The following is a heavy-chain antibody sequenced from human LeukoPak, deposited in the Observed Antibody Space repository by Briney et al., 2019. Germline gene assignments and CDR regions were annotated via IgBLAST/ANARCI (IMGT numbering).Heavy chain of an antibody. CDR1: GGSISNSDW. D-gene: IGHD6-13*01. CDR2: IYHSGST. J-gene: IGHJ5*02. Sequence: SETLSLTCAVSGGSISNSDWWSWVRQPPGKGLEWIGEIYHSGSTNYNPSLKSRVTMSVDTSKNQFFLNLTSVTAADTAVYYCARVVTTSGTGFDLWGQGTLVTVSS. CDR3: ARVVTTSGTGFDL. V-gene: IGHV4-4*02.